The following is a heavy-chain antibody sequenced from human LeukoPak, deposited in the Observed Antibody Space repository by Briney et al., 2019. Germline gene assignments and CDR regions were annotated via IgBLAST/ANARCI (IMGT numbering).Heavy chain of an antibody. Sequence: GGSLRLSCAAAKFTFSHYGMHWVRQAPGKGLEWVAVIWSDGSNQYHADSVKGRFTISRDNSKNTLYLQINSLRAEDTAVYYCAAPPRAGTTLFLYWGQGTLVTVSS. CDR1: KFTFSHYG. CDR2: IWSDGSNQ. J-gene: IGHJ4*02. CDR3: AAPPRAGTTLFLY. V-gene: IGHV3-33*01. D-gene: IGHD1-1*01.